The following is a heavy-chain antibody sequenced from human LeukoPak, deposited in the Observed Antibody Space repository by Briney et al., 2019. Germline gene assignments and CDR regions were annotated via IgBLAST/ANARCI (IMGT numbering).Heavy chain of an antibody. CDR1: GFTFSSYE. CDR3: AKESDGMDV. D-gene: IGHD3-3*01. J-gene: IGHJ6*02. CDR2: IRGSGNTI. Sequence: SGGSLRLSCAASGFTFSSYEMNWVRQAPGKGLEWLSYIRGSGNTIYYADSVKGRFTISRDNAKNSLYLQMDSLRAEDTAVYYCAKESDGMDVWGQGTTVTVSS. V-gene: IGHV3-48*03.